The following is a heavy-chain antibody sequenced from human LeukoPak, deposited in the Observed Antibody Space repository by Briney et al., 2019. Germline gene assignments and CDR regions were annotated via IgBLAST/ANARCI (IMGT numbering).Heavy chain of an antibody. CDR3: TRPGGFGEFPFDY. D-gene: IGHD3-10*01. Sequence: GESLKISCKSSGYSFTTYWIGWVRQMPGKGLEWMGIIYPGDSDTRYSPSFRGQVIISADKSIRTAYLQWTSLKASDTAMYYCTRPGGFGEFPFDYWGQGTLVTVSS. V-gene: IGHV5-51*01. J-gene: IGHJ4*02. CDR1: GYSFTTYW. CDR2: IYPGDSDT.